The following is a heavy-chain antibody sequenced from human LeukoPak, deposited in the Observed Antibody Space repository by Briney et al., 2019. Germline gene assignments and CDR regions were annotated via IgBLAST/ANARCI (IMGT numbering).Heavy chain of an antibody. J-gene: IGHJ4*02. D-gene: IGHD1-1*01. CDR3: ARVGIISEPTATFYFDY. V-gene: IGHV4-31*03. Sequence: SETLSLTCTVSGGSLSSGSSYWSWIRQHPGKGLEWIGYIFYTGSTYYNPSLNSRINISVVTSKNQFSLQLSSVTAADTAVYYCARVGIISEPTATFYFDYWGQGTLVTVSS. CDR2: IFYTGST. CDR1: GGSLSSGSSY.